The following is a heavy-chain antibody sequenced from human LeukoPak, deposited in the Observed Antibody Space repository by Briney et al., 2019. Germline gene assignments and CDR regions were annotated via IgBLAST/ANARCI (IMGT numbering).Heavy chain of an antibody. V-gene: IGHV1-69*05. CDR2: IIHIFGTA. CDR1: GGAFSSYA. D-gene: IGHD3-3*01. J-gene: IGHJ4*02. CDR3: AKGYDFWSGYLDY. Sequence: SVKVSCKQSGGAFSSYAISWVRKAPGQGLEWMGGIIHIFGTANFAQKFQDRVTNTKAESLGTDYLDLSSLISEDTAVYYCAKGYDFWSGYLDYWGQGTLVTVS.